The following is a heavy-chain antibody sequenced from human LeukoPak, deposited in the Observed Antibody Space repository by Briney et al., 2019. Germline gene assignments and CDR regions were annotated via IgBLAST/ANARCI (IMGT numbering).Heavy chain of an antibody. J-gene: IGHJ4*02. CDR3: ARDGRPLDY. CDR2: MKQDGDEK. V-gene: IGHV3-7*03. CDR1: GITFSRYW. Sequence: GGSLRLSCVDSGITFSRYWMSWVRQAPGKGLEWVANMKQDGDEKYYVDSVKGRFTISRDNAKNSLYLQMNSLRVGDTAVYYCARDGRPLDYWGQGTLVTVSS.